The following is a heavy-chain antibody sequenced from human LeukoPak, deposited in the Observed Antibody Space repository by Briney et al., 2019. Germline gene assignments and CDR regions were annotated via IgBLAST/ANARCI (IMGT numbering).Heavy chain of an antibody. D-gene: IGHD2-15*01. Sequence: SETLSLTCTVSGGSISSYYWSWIRQPPGKGLEWIGYIYYSGSTNYNPSLKSRVTISVDTSKNQFSLKLSSVTAADTAVYYCARGLEYCSGGSCYSEWGQGILVTVSS. J-gene: IGHJ4*02. CDR1: GGSISSYY. CDR3: ARGLEYCSGGSCYSE. V-gene: IGHV4-59*01. CDR2: IYYSGST.